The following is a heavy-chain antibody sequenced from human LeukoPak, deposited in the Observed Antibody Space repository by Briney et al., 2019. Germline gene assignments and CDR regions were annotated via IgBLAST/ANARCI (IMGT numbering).Heavy chain of an antibody. CDR3: ASVPMKPTPPRDYGMDV. J-gene: IGHJ6*02. Sequence: ASVKVSCKASGYTFTSYYMHWVRQAPGQGLEWMGWMNPNSGNTGYAQKFQGRVTMTRNTSISTAYMELSSLRSEDTAVYYCASVPMKPTPPRDYGMDVWGQGTTVTVSS. CDR2: MNPNSGNT. CDR1: GYTFTSYY. V-gene: IGHV1-8*02. D-gene: IGHD3-10*02.